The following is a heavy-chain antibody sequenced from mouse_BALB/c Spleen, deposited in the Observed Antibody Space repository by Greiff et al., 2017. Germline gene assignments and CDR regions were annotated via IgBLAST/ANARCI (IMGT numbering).Heavy chain of an antibody. CDR2: IDPANGNT. V-gene: IGHV14-3*02. J-gene: IGHJ2*01. CDR1: GFNIKDTY. D-gene: IGHD2-2*01. Sequence: EVQLQQSGAELVKPGASVKLSCTASGFNIKDTYMHWVKQRPEQGLEWIGRIDPANGNTKYDPKFQGKATITADTSSNTAYLQLSSLTSEDTAVYYCAFMVTRGYWGQGTTLTVSS. CDR3: AFMVTRGY.